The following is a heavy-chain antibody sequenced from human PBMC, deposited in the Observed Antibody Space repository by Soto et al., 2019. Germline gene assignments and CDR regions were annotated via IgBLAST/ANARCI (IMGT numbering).Heavy chain of an antibody. CDR1: GFTFSTYA. J-gene: IGHJ4*01. Sequence: LRLSCAASGFTFSTYAMSWVRQAPGKGLEWVSVISGSGGDTYYADSVKGRFTISRDNSKNTLSLQMNSLRAEDTAVYYCTTDSYCTMIVVRFAFWGHGTLVTVSS. D-gene: IGHD3-22*01. CDR3: TTDSYCTMIVVRFAF. CDR2: ISGSGGDT. V-gene: IGHV3-23*01.